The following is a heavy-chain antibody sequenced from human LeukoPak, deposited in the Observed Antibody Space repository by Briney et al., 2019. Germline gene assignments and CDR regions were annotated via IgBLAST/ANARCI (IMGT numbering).Heavy chain of an antibody. Sequence: SETLSLTCTVSGGSISGYYWSWIRQPPGKGLEWIGYIYYSGSTKYNPSLKSRVTISVGASKTQFSLKLNSVTAADTAVYCCARGSRELYYFDYWGQGTLVTVSS. D-gene: IGHD1-7*01. CDR1: GGSISGYY. CDR2: IYYSGST. CDR3: ARGSRELYYFDY. V-gene: IGHV4-59*01. J-gene: IGHJ4*02.